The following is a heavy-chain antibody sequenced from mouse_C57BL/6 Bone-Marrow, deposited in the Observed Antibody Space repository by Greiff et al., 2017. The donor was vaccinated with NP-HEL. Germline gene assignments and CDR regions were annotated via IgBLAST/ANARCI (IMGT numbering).Heavy chain of an antibody. V-gene: IGHV7-1*01. D-gene: IGHD3-3*01. Sequence: EVHLVESGGGLVQSGRSLRLSCATSGFTFSDFYMEWVRQAPGKGLEWIAASRHKANDYTTEYSASVKGRFIVSRDTSQSILYLQMNALRAEDTAMYYGARDEGYGTGYFEGWGTGTTVTVSS. CDR1: GFTFSDFY. CDR3: ARDEGYGTGYFEG. CDR2: SRHKANDYTT. J-gene: IGHJ1*03.